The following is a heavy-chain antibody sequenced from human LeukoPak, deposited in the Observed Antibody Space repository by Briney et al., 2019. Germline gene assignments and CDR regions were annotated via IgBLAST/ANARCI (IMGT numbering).Heavy chain of an antibody. CDR1: GFTFSSYE. D-gene: IGHD6-19*01. CDR3: ARDNSGWSLDP. CDR2: ISDSGSTV. Sequence: GGSLRLSCAASGFTFSSYEMNWVRQALGKGLEWISYISDSGSTVKYADSVRGRFTISRDNAKKSLYLQMNSLRAEDTAIYYCARDNSGWSLDPWGQGTLVTVSS. V-gene: IGHV3-48*03. J-gene: IGHJ5*02.